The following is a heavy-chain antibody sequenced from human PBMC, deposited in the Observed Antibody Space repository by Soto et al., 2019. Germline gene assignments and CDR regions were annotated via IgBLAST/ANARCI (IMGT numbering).Heavy chain of an antibody. J-gene: IGHJ4*02. V-gene: IGHV4-59*08. CDR2: FSYSGST. D-gene: IGHD3-22*01. CDR3: ARHSDSSGYYLQGPVDY. Sequence: SETLSLTCTVSGGSISSYYWSWIRQPPGKGLEWIGYFSYSGSTNYNPSLKSRVTISVDTSKNQFSLKLSSVTAADTAVYYCARHSDSSGYYLQGPVDYWGQGTLVNVSS. CDR1: GGSISSYY.